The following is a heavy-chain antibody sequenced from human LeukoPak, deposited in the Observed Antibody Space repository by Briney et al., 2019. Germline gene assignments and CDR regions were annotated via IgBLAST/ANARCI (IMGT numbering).Heavy chain of an antibody. V-gene: IGHV4-59*01. CDR2: IYYSGST. D-gene: IGHD3-3*01. J-gene: IGHJ4*02. CDR3: ARGYLEWLLYLDY. Sequence: SETLSLTCTVSGGSISSYYWSWIRQPPGEGLEWIGYIYYSGSTNYNPSLKSRVTISVDTSKNQFSLKLSSVTAADTAVYYCARGYLEWLLYLDYWGQGTLVTVSS. CDR1: GGSISSYY.